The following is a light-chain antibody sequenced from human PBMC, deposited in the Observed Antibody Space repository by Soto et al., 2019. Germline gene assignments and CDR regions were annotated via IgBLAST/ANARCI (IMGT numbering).Light chain of an antibody. Sequence: EIVMTQSPATLSVSPGERATLSCRASQSVSSNLAWYQQKPGQAPRLLIYGASTRATGIPARFSGSGSGTEFIYRISIMQSDYFVFYECQLYNSWPRMYPFGQGTKLEIK. CDR1: QSVSSN. J-gene: IGKJ2*01. CDR2: GAS. CDR3: QLYNSWPRMYP. V-gene: IGKV3D-15*01.